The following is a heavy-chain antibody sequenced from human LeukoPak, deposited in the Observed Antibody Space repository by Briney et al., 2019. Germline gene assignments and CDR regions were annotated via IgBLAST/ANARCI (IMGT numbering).Heavy chain of an antibody. CDR1: GISFQIYG. CDR3: AKGTYRSGEGPFGY. D-gene: IGHD3-3*01. CDR2: ISGSGGST. Sequence: GRSLRLSCAASGISFQIYGMHWVRQAPGKGLEWVSAISGSGGSTYYADSVKGRFTISRDNPKNTLYLQMNSLRAEDTAVYYCAKGTYRSGEGPFGYWGQGTLVTVSS. V-gene: IGHV3-23*01. J-gene: IGHJ4*02.